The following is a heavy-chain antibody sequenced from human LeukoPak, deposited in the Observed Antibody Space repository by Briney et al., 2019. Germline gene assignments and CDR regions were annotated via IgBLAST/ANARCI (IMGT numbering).Heavy chain of an antibody. CDR3: ARSDSSGFFDY. CDR2: ISSSSSYI. CDR1: GFTFSSYS. Sequence: GGSLRLSCAASGFTFSSYSMNWVRQAPGKGLEWVSSISSSSSYIDYADSVKGRFTISRDNAKNSLYLQMNSLRAEDTAVYYCARSDSSGFFDYWGQGTLVTVSS. D-gene: IGHD3-22*01. V-gene: IGHV3-21*01. J-gene: IGHJ4*02.